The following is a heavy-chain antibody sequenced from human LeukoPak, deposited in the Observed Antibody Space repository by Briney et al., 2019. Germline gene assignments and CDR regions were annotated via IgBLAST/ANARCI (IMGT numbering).Heavy chain of an antibody. V-gene: IGHV3-23*01. D-gene: IGHD3-16*01. CDR1: GLTFSNYA. Sequence: GGSLRLSCAASGLTFSNYAMNWVRQAPGRGLEWVSVISGSGGSTYYADSVKGRFTISRDNSKNTLYLQMNSLRAEDTAVYYCAGTRLGASPEWGQGTLVTVSS. CDR2: ISGSGGST. J-gene: IGHJ4*02. CDR3: AGTRLGASPE.